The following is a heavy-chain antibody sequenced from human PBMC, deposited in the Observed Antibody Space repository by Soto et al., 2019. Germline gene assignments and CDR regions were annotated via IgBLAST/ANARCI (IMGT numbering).Heavy chain of an antibody. Sequence: SVKVSCKASGGTFSSYAISWVLQAPGQGLEWMGGIIPIFGTANYAQKFQGRVTITADESTSTAYMELSSLRSEDTAVYYCARDPFQNSGSHYNWFDPWGQGTLVTVSS. D-gene: IGHD1-26*01. CDR3: ARDPFQNSGSHYNWFDP. CDR2: IIPIFGTA. J-gene: IGHJ5*02. V-gene: IGHV1-69*01. CDR1: GGTFSSYA.